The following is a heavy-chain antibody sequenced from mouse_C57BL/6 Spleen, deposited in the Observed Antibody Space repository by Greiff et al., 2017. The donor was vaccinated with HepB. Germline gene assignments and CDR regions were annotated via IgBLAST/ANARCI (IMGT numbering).Heavy chain of an antibody. Sequence: QVHVKQSGAELVRPGTSVKVSCKASGYAFTNYLIEWVKQRPGQGLEWIGVINPGSGGTNYNEKFKGKATLTADKSSSTAYMQLSSLTSEDSAVYFCARSPYSNYRYYFDYWGQGTTLTVSS. J-gene: IGHJ2*01. CDR2: INPGSGGT. CDR3: ARSPYSNYRYYFDY. D-gene: IGHD2-5*01. CDR1: GYAFTNYL. V-gene: IGHV1-54*01.